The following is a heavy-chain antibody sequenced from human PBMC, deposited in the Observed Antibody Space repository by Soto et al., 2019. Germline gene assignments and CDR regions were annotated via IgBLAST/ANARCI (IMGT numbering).Heavy chain of an antibody. CDR1: GGTFSSYA. Sequence: QVQLVQSGAEVKKPGSSVKVSCKASGGTFSSYAISWVRQAPGQGLEWMGGIIPIFGTANYAQKFQGRVTITADKSTSTAYMELSSLRSEDTAVYYCASHEYSSSVLDSSGQTWGQGTLVTVSS. CDR2: IIPIFGTA. J-gene: IGHJ4*02. CDR3: ASHEYSSSVLDSSGQT. D-gene: IGHD6-6*01. V-gene: IGHV1-69*06.